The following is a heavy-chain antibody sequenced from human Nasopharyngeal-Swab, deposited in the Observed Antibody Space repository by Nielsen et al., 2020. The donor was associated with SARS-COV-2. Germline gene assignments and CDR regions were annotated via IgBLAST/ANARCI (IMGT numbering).Heavy chain of an antibody. J-gene: IGHJ6*03. V-gene: IGHV3-23*01. D-gene: IGHD3-16*01. CDR3: AKDYNSVGWGSNKIYYMDV. Sequence: GESLKISCAASGFTFSSYAMSWVRQAPGKGLEWVSAISGSGGSTYYADSVKGRFTISRGNSKNTLYLQMNSLRAEDTAVYYCAKDYNSVGWGSNKIYYMDVWGKGTTVTVSS. CDR2: ISGSGGST. CDR1: GFTFSSYA.